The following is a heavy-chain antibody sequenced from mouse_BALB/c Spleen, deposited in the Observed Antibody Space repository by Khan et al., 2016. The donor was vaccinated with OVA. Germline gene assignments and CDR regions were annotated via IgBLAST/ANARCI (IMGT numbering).Heavy chain of an antibody. J-gene: IGHJ3*01. V-gene: IGHV5-9*02. CDR1: GVALSSYD. Sequence: ELVVSGGSLVKPGGSLKLFCAHSGVALSSYDMSWVRQPPEKRPALVSTISGTGFYTYYPDCVKGLFPISRDHARHTMYLQMSSLKSEDTALYYCARAFYYGNPWFTYWGQGTLVTVSA. CDR3: ARAFYYGNPWFTY. CDR2: ISGTGFYT. D-gene: IGHD2-1*01.